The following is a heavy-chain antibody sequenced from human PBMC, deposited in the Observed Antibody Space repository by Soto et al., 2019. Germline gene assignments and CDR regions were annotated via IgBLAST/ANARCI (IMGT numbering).Heavy chain of an antibody. CDR1: GYSFTSYW. CDR3: ARQRSSGYPDAFDI. D-gene: IGHD3-3*01. J-gene: IGHJ3*02. Sequence: PGESLKIYCKGSGYSFTSYWISWVRQMPGKGLEWMGRIDPSDSYTNYSPSFQGHVTISADKSISTAYPQWSSLKASDTAMYYCARQRSSGYPDAFDIWGQGTMVTVSS. V-gene: IGHV5-10-1*01. CDR2: IDPSDSYT.